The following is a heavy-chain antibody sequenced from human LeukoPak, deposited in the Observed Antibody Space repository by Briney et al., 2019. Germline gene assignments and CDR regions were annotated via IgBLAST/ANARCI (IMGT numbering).Heavy chain of an antibody. Sequence: GGSLRLSCAASGFTFSSYWMHWVRQAPGKELEWVAVIWYDGSNEYYSDSVKGRFAISKDNSKNTLYLQMNSLRAEDTAVYFCARDPGLRLDFWGQGTLLIVSS. J-gene: IGHJ4*02. CDR1: GFTFSSYW. CDR2: IWYDGSNE. CDR3: ARDPGLRLDF. D-gene: IGHD3-16*01. V-gene: IGHV3-33*08.